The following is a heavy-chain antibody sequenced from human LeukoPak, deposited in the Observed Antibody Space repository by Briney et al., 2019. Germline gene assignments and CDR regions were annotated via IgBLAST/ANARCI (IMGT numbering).Heavy chain of an antibody. V-gene: IGHV4-59*12. Sequence: PSETLSLTCTVSGGSISSYYWSWIRQPPGKGLEWIGYIYYSGSTNYNPSLKSRVTISVDTSKNQFSLKLTSVTAADTAAYYCARDWSGPYYFDHWGQGILVTVSS. CDR2: IYYSGST. CDR3: ARDWSGPYYFDH. J-gene: IGHJ4*01. D-gene: IGHD3-3*01. CDR1: GGSISSYY.